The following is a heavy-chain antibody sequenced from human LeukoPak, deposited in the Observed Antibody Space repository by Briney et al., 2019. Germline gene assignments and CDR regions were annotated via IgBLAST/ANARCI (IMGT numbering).Heavy chain of an antibody. J-gene: IGHJ5*02. Sequence: PSETLSLTCAVYGGSFSGYYWSWIRQPPGKGLEGIGDINHIGSTYYNPSLKSRVTISVDRSKNQYSLKLSSVTAADTAVYYCARSSIAARPCWFDPWGQGTLVTVSS. V-gene: IGHV4-34*01. CDR2: INHIGST. D-gene: IGHD6-6*01. CDR3: ARSSIAARPCWFDP. CDR1: GGSFSGYY.